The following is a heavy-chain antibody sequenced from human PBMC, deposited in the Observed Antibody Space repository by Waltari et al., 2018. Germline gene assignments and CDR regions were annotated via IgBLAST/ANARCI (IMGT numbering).Heavy chain of an antibody. CDR3: ARDEARYYDIMTGGGYYGLDV. CDR2: IFTSGST. V-gene: IGHV4-61*02. Sequence: QVQLQESGPGLVRPSQTLSLTCTVSGGSISRGSVYWTWIRQPAGKGLEWVGHIFTSGSTKSNPSLKSRVSVSLDTSENQFSLRLSSVTAADTAVYYCARDEARYYDIMTGGGYYGLDVWGQGTTVTVSS. CDR1: GGSISRGSVY. J-gene: IGHJ6*02. D-gene: IGHD3-9*01.